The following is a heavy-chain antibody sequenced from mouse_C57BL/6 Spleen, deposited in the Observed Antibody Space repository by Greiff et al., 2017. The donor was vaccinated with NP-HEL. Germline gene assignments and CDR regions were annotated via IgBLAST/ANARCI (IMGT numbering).Heavy chain of an antibody. CDR1: GFTFSDAW. V-gene: IGHV6-6*01. D-gene: IGHD2-3*01. J-gene: IGHJ4*01. CDR3: TRDGYYVGAMDY. CDR2: IRNKANNHAT. Sequence: EVQLVESGGGLVQPGGSMKLSCAVSGFTFSDAWMDWVRQSPEKGLEWVAEIRNKANNHATYYAESVKGRFTISRDDSKSSVYLQMNSLRAEDTGIYYCTRDGYYVGAMDYWGQGTSVTVSS.